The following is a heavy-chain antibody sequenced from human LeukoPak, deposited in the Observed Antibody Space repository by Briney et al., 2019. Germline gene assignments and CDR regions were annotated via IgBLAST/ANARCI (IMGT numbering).Heavy chain of an antibody. CDR3: ARDGRFLEWLSSGGDAFDI. CDR1: GFTFSSYS. V-gene: IGHV3-21*01. Sequence: PGGSLRLSCAASGFTFSSYSMNWVRQAPGKGLEWVSSISSSSSYIYYADPVKGRFTISRDNAKNSLYLQMNSLRAEDTAVYYCARDGRFLEWLSSGGDAFDIWGQGTMVTVSS. D-gene: IGHD3-3*01. J-gene: IGHJ3*02. CDR2: ISSSSSYI.